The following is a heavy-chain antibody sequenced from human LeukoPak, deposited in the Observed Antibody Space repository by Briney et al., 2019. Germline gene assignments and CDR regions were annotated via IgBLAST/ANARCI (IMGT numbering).Heavy chain of an antibody. J-gene: IGHJ4*02. D-gene: IGHD5-18*01. CDR1: GYTFSSYA. CDR3: AKPTWIQLWTTFDY. CDR2: ISGSGGST. Sequence: PGGSLRLSCAASGYTFSSYAMSWVRQAPGKGLEWVSAISGSGGSTYYADSVKGRFTISRDNSKNTLYLQMNSLRAEDTAVYYCAKPTWIQLWTTFDYWGQGTLVTVSS. V-gene: IGHV3-23*01.